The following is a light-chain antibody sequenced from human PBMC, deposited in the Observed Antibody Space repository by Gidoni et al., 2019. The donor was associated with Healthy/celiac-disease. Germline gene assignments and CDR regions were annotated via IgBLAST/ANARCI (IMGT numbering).Light chain of an antibody. CDR2: DAS. CDR3: QQRSNWPPSIT. CDR1: QSVSIY. J-gene: IGKJ5*01. V-gene: IGKV3-11*01. Sequence: EFVLTQSPSTLSLSPGERATLSCRASQSVSIYLAWYQQKPGQAPRLLIYDASNWATGIPARFSGSGSGTDFTLTISSLEPEDFAVYYCQQRSNWPPSITFGQGTRLEIK.